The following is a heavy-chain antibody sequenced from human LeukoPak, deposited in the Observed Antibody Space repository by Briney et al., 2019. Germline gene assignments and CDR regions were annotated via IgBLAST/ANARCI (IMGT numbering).Heavy chain of an antibody. CDR3: ARARLLCSGGSCYSGSLWFDP. Sequence: SETLSLTCTVAGGSISSHYSSWIRQPPGKGLEWIGYIYYSGSTNYNPSLKSRVTISVDTSKNQFSLKLSSVTAADTAVYYCARARLLCSGGSCYSGSLWFDPWGQGTLVTVSS. CDR1: GGSISSHY. D-gene: IGHD2-15*01. V-gene: IGHV4-59*11. CDR2: IYYSGST. J-gene: IGHJ5*02.